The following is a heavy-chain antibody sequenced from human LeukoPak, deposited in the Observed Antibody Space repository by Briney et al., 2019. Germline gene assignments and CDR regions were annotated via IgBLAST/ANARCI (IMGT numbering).Heavy chain of an antibody. V-gene: IGHV1-8*01. CDR1: GYTFSSYD. J-gene: IGHJ5*02. CDR2: MNPNSGNT. D-gene: IGHD3-10*01. CDR3: ARSGFGSGISFDL. Sequence: ASVKVSCKAFGYTFSSYDINWVRQATGQGLEWMGWMNPNSGNTGYPQKFQGRVTMTRDTSITTAYMELSSLRSEDTAVYYCARSGFGSGISFDLWGQGTLVTVSS.